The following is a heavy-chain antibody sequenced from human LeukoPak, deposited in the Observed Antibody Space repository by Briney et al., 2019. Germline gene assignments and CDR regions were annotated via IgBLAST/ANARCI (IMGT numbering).Heavy chain of an antibody. V-gene: IGHV4-39*07. Sequence: PSETLSLTCTVSGASISSSTYYWGWIRQPPGKGLEWIGSIYYSGSTYYNPSLKSRVTISVDTSKNQFSLKLSSVTTADTAVYYCARYPRNYYGSGSYMDYWGQGTLVTVSS. D-gene: IGHD3-10*01. CDR2: IYYSGST. CDR3: ARYPRNYYGSGSYMDY. J-gene: IGHJ4*02. CDR1: GASISSSTYY.